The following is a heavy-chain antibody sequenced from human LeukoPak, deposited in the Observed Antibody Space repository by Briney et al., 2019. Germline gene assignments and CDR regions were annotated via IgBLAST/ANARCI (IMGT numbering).Heavy chain of an antibody. CDR3: ARLIAAGMGFDY. Sequence: PSETLSLTCAVSGYSISSGYYWGWIRQPPGKGLEWIGSIYHSGSTYYNPSLKSRVTISVDTSKNQFSLKLSSVTAADTAVYYCARLIAAGMGFDYWGQGTLVTVSS. J-gene: IGHJ4*02. CDR1: GYSISSGYY. D-gene: IGHD6-19*01. CDR2: IYHSGST. V-gene: IGHV4-38-2*01.